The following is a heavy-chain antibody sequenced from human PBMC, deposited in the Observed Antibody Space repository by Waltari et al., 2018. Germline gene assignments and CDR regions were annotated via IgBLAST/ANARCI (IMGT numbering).Heavy chain of an antibody. V-gene: IGHV4-30-4*01. Sequence: QVQLQESGPGLVKPSQTLSLTCTVSGGSISSGDYSGSWIRKPPGKGLEWIGYIYYSGSTYYNPSLKSRVTISVDTSKNQFSLKLSSVTAADTAVYYCAGSLDARYYYGMDVWGQGTTVTVSS. CDR1: GGSISSGDYS. CDR3: AGSLDARYYYGMDV. J-gene: IGHJ6*02. D-gene: IGHD6-13*01. CDR2: IYYSGST.